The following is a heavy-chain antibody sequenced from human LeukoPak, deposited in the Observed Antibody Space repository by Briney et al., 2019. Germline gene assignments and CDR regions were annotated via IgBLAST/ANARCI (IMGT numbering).Heavy chain of an antibody. CDR2: IYTSGST. Sequence: SETLSLTCTVSGGSISSGSYYWSWIRQPAGKGLEWIGRIYTSGSTNYNPSLKSRVTISVDTSKNQFSPKLSSVTAADTAVYYCARNIGSCYSCFDYWGQGTLVTVSS. D-gene: IGHD2-15*01. CDR1: GGSISSGSYY. V-gene: IGHV4-61*02. J-gene: IGHJ4*02. CDR3: ARNIGSCYSCFDY.